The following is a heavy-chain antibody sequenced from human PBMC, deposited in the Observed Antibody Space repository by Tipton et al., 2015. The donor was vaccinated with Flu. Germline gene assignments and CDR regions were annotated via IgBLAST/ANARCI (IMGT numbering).Heavy chain of an antibody. J-gene: IGHJ6*02. V-gene: IGHV4-39*07. CDR3: ARDLWNDRRAYYYYGVDV. CDR1: GDSISTTIYY. CDR2: IYYSGTT. Sequence: TLSLTCTVSGDSISTTIYYWGWVRQPPGKGLEWIGSIYYSGTTYCNPSLKSRVTISADSSKNEFSLTLASLTAADTAVYYCARDLWNDRRAYYYYGVDVWGQGTTVTVSS. D-gene: IGHD1-1*01.